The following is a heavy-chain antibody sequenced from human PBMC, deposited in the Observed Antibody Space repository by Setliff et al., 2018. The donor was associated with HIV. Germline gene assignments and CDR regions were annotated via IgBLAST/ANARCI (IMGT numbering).Heavy chain of an antibody. V-gene: IGHV1-2*02. J-gene: IGHJ4*02. D-gene: IGHD3-22*01. CDR2: INPISGGT. CDR1: GYTFTGYY. CDR3: AREERYYDGKGALDY. Sequence: ASVKVSCKASGYTFTGYYMHWVRQAPGQGLEWMGWINPISGGTNYAQKLQGRVTMTRDTSITTAYMELSSLISDDTAVYYCAREERYYDGKGALDYWGQGMLVTVSS.